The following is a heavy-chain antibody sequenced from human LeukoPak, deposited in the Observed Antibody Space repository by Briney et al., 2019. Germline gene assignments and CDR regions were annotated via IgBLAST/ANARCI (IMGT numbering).Heavy chain of an antibody. Sequence: ASVKVSCKASGYTFTSCYMHWVRQAPGQGLEWMGIINPSGGSTSYAQKFQGRVTMTRDMSTSTVYMELSSLRSEDTAVYYCARDGTTYYDFWSGSLGGYYYYYMDVWGKGTTVTVSS. J-gene: IGHJ6*03. V-gene: IGHV1-46*01. CDR3: ARDGTTYYDFWSGSLGGYYYYYMDV. D-gene: IGHD3-3*01. CDR2: INPSGGST. CDR1: GYTFTSCY.